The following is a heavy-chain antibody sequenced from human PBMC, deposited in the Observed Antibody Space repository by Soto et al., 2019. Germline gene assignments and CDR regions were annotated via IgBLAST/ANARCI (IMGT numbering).Heavy chain of an antibody. V-gene: IGHV3-66*01. D-gene: IGHD5-12*01. J-gene: IGHJ4*02. CDR2: IYSGGST. CDR1: GFTVSSNY. CDR3: ARDPYEHSGSSDY. Sequence: GGSLRLSCAASGFTVSSNYMSWVRQAPGKELEWVSVIYSGGSTFYADSVKGRFTISRDNSKNTLYLQMNSLRAEDMAVYYCARDPYEHSGSSDYWGQGTLVTVSS.